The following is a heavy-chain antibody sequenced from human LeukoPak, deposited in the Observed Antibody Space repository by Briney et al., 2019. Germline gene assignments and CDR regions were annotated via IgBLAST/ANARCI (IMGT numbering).Heavy chain of an antibody. CDR3: ASPVAGTGFDAFDI. V-gene: IGHV3-21*01. J-gene: IGHJ3*02. D-gene: IGHD6-19*01. Sequence: GGSLRLSCAASGFTFSSYSMNWVRQAPGKGLEWVSSISSSSSYIYYADSVKGRFTVSRDNAKNSLYLQMNSLRAEDTAVYYCASPVAGTGFDAFDIWGQGTMVTVSS. CDR1: GFTFSSYS. CDR2: ISSSSSYI.